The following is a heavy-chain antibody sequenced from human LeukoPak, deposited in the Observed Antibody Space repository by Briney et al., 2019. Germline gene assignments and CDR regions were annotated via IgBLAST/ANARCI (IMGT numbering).Heavy chain of an antibody. V-gene: IGHV4-34*01. Sequence: SETLSLTCAVYGGSFSGYYWSWIRQPSGKGLEWIGEINHSGSTNYNPSLKSQVTISVDTSKNQFSLKLSSVTAADTAVYYCARGHSGIPIDYWGQGTLVTVSS. CDR3: ARGHSGIPIDY. J-gene: IGHJ4*02. D-gene: IGHD3-10*01. CDR1: GGSFSGYY. CDR2: INHSGST.